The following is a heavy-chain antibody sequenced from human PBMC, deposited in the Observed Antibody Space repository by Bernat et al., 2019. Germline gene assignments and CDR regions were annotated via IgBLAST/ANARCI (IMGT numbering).Heavy chain of an antibody. CDR3: AHGLRYNGYNWFDP. V-gene: IGHV2-5*02. D-gene: IGHD1-1*01. CDR2: IYWDDDK. Sequence: QITLKESGPTLGKPTQTLTLTCTFSGFSLSTSGVGVGWIRQPPGKALEWLALIYWDDDKRYSPSLKSRLAITKDTSKNQVVLTMTNMDPVDTATYYCAHGLRYNGYNWFDPWGQGTLVTVSS. CDR1: GFSLSTSGVG. J-gene: IGHJ5*02.